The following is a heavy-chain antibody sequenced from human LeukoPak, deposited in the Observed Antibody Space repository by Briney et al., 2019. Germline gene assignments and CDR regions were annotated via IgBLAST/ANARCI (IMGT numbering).Heavy chain of an antibody. D-gene: IGHD3-10*01. Sequence: ASVKVSCKASGYTFAAHHIHWVRQAPGQGLEWMGWILPDGRDTKYSRKFQDRMTLTTDTSTNTAYMELSSLIPDDTAVYYCSGRYGPGPVWGQGTLISASP. CDR2: ILPDGRDT. V-gene: IGHV1-2*02. CDR3: SGRYGPGPV. CDR1: GYTFAAHH. J-gene: IGHJ4*02.